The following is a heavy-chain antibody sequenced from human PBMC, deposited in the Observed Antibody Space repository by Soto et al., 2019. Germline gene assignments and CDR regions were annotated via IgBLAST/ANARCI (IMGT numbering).Heavy chain of an antibody. J-gene: IGHJ6*02. CDR1: GLTFSSYA. CDR2: ISGSGGST. CDR3: AKASHYYYYYGMDV. Sequence: GGCLRLSCAASGLTFSSYAVSWVRQAPGKGLEWVSAISGSGGSTYYAGSVKGRFTISRDNSKNTLYLQMNSLRAEDTAVYYCAKASHYYYYYGMDVWGQGTTVTVSS. V-gene: IGHV3-23*01.